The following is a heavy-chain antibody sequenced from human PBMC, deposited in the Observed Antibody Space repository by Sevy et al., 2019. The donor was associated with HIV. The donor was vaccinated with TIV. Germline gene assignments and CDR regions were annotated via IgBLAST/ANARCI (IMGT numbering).Heavy chain of an antibody. CDR1: GFTFNRYS. CDR3: AKEEDFWSGYYTDQYFQH. J-gene: IGHJ1*01. Sequence: GGSLRLSCAASGFTFNRYSMHWVRQAPGKGLEWVSAISGSGRNTYYADSVKGRFTISRDNSKNTLYLQMNSLRAEDTAVYYCAKEEDFWSGYYTDQYFQHWGQGTLVTVSS. V-gene: IGHV3-23*01. CDR2: ISGSGRNT. D-gene: IGHD3-3*01.